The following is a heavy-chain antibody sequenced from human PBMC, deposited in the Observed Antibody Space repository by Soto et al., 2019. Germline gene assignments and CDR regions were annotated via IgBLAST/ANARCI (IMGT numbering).Heavy chain of an antibody. CDR1: GFIFSTYT. D-gene: IGHD1-26*01. V-gene: IGHV3-48*01. Sequence: EVQLVESGGGLIQPGGSLRLSCTASGFIFSTYTMNWVRQAPGQGLEWISYISSSGTTISYADSVKGRLTISRDNAGNSLYLHMNSLRAEDTAVYYCARGGMGHDYWGQGTLVTVSS. CDR3: ARGGMGHDY. J-gene: IGHJ4*02. CDR2: ISSSGTTI.